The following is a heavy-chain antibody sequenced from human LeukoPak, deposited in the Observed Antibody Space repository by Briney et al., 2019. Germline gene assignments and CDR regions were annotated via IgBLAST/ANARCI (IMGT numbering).Heavy chain of an antibody. CDR3: ARDLYDSSGYYCDY. V-gene: IGHV3-11*05. J-gene: IGHJ4*02. CDR1: GFAFSDYY. CDR2: IRSSSSYT. D-gene: IGHD3-22*01. Sequence: GGSLRLSCAASGFAFSDYYMSWIRQAPGKGLEWDSYIRSSSSYTNYADSVKGRFTISRDNAKNSLYLQMNSLRAEDTAVYYCARDLYDSSGYYCDYWGQGTLVTVSS.